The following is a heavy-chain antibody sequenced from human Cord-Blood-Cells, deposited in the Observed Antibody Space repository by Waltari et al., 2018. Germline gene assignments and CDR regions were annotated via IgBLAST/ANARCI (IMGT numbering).Heavy chain of an antibody. V-gene: IGHV1-18*01. Sequence: QGLEWMGWISAYNGNTNYAQKLQGRVTMTTDTSTSTAYMELRSLRSDDTAVYYCARDTKLRYSSSWSGDAFDIWGQGTMVTVSS. CDR2: ISAYNGNT. CDR3: ARDTKLRYSSSWSGDAFDI. J-gene: IGHJ3*02. D-gene: IGHD6-13*01.